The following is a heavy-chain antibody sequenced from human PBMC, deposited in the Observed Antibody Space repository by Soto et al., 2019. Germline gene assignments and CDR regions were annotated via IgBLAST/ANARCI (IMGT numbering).Heavy chain of an antibody. J-gene: IGHJ3*02. CDR2: IYYSGST. Sequence: SETLSLTCTVSVGSISSGGYYWSWIRQHPGKGLEWIGYIYYSGSTYYNPSLKSRVTISVDTSKNQFSLKLSSVTAADTAVYYCATGQVAAYYYDSSGPDDAFDIWGQGTMVTVSS. CDR3: ATGQVAAYYYDSSGPDDAFDI. CDR1: VGSISSGGYY. V-gene: IGHV4-31*03. D-gene: IGHD3-22*01.